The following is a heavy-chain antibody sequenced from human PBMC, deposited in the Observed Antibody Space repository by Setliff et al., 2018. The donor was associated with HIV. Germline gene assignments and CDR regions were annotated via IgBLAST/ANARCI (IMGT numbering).Heavy chain of an antibody. J-gene: IGHJ5*02. CDR3: ARLNFWSVLYNWPDP. V-gene: IGHV3-53*01. D-gene: IGHD3-3*01. CDR2: LHRDGGT. Sequence: LSLTCAVSGFNVTDNYMTWVRQAPGKGLEWVSILHRDGGTYSADSVKGRFTISRDNSKNTLYLRMNNLRVDDTAVYYCARLNFWSVLYNWPDPWGQGTLVTVSS. CDR1: GFNVTDNY.